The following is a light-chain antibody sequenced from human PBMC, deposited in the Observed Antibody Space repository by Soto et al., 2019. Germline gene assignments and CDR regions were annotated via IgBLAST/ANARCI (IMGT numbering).Light chain of an antibody. CDR3: AAWDDSLNVPV. J-gene: IGLJ2*01. Sequence: QSVLTQPPSASGTPGQRVTISCSGSSSNIESNTVNWYQQLPGTAPKLLIYSNNQRPSGVPGRFSGSKSGTSASLAISGLQSEDEADYYCAAWDDSLNVPVFGGGTKLTVL. CDR2: SNN. CDR1: SSNIESNT. V-gene: IGLV1-44*01.